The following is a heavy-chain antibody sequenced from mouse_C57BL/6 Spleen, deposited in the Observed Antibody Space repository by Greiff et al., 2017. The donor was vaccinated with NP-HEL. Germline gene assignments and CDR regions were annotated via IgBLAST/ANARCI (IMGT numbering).Heavy chain of an antibody. CDR3: ASIPFDGYVMDY. J-gene: IGHJ4*01. Sequence: VQLQQSGAELVRPGTSVKVSCKASGYAFTNYLIEWVKQRPGQGLEWIGVINPGSGGTNYNEKFKGKATLTADKSSSTAYMQLSSLTSEDSAVYFCASIPFDGYVMDYWGQGTSVTVSS. CDR1: GYAFTNYL. D-gene: IGHD2-2*01. V-gene: IGHV1-54*01. CDR2: INPGSGGT.